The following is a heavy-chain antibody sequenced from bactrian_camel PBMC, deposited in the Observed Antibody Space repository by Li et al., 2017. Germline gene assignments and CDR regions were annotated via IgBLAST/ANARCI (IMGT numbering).Heavy chain of an antibody. V-gene: IGHV3S40*01. CDR3: AEGRGSRGEHCYSLNY. D-gene: IGHD6*01. CDR1: GYNYSRYY. Sequence: VQLVESGGGSVQAGGSLRLSCAVSGYNYSRYYCMGWFRQAPDKEREGVAAIYLGGGSTYYADAVKGRFTISQDSARNTVYLQMNNLQPEDTATYYCAEGRGSRGEHCYSLNYWGQGTQDTVS. J-gene: IGHJ4*01. CDR2: IYLGGGST.